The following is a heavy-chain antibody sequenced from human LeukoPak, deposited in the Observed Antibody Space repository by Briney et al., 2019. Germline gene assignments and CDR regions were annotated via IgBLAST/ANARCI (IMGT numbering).Heavy chain of an antibody. CDR2: VLYDGNHK. J-gene: IGHJ4*02. V-gene: IGHV3-30*03. D-gene: IGHD3-10*01. Sequence: PGRSLRLSCAASGFIFSNYGMHWVRQAPGKGLEWVAHVLYDGNHKYYADSVKGRFTISRDNYKNTLDLQMNSLRVEDTAVYYCARGMSGGSGTSDYFDYWGQGTLVTVPS. CDR3: ARGMSGGSGTSDYFDY. CDR1: GFIFSNYG.